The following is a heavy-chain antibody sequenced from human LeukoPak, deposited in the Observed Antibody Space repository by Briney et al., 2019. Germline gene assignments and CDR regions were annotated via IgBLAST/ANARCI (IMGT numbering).Heavy chain of an antibody. V-gene: IGHV4-39*07. D-gene: IGHD4-23*01. CDR1: GGSISNYY. Sequence: SETLSLTCTVSGGSISNYYWGWIRQAPGKGLEWIGSIYYSGNTYYNPSLKSRVTISVDTSKNQFSLRLSSVTAADTAVYYCARASDYGGNSLDYWGQGTLVTVSS. CDR2: IYYSGNT. J-gene: IGHJ4*02. CDR3: ARASDYGGNSLDY.